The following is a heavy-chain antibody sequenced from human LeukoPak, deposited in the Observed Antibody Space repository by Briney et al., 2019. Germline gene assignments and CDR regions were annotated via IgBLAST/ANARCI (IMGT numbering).Heavy chain of an antibody. D-gene: IGHD6-13*01. Sequence: GGSLRLSCAASGFTFSNYAMSWVRQAPGKGLEWVSTISNTGGSTYYADPVKGRFTISRDNSKNTLYLKMNSLRADDTAVYYCAKDLRYSTTWYYFDYWGQGTLVTVSS. CDR3: AKDLRYSTTWYYFDY. CDR1: GFTFSNYA. CDR2: ISNTGGST. V-gene: IGHV3-23*01. J-gene: IGHJ4*02.